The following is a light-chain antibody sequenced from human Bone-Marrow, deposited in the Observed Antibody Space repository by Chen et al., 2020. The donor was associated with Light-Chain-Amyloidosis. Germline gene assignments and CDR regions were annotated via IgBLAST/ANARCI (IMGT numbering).Light chain of an antibody. V-gene: IGLV3-25*03. J-gene: IGLJ2*01. Sequence: SYELTQPPSVSVSPGQTARTPCSGDDLPTKYAYWYQQNPGQAPVLVIHRDTERPSGISERFSGSSSGTTATLTSSGVQAEDEADYHCQSADSSGTYEVIFGGGTKLTVL. CDR1: DLPTKY. CDR2: RDT. CDR3: QSADSSGTYEVI.